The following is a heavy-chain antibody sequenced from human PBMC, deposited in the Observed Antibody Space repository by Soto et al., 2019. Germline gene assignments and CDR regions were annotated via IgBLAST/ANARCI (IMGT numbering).Heavy chain of an antibody. J-gene: IGHJ4*02. D-gene: IGHD5-12*01. CDR2: IYYSGST. CDR1: GGSISSGGYY. Sequence: SETLSLTCTVSGGSISSGGYYWSWIRQHPGKGLEWIGYIYYSGSTYYNPSLKSRVTISVDTSKNQFSLKLSSVTAADTAVYYCARDSGGGYDYIYWGQGTLVTVSS. CDR3: ARDSGGGYDYIY. V-gene: IGHV4-31*03.